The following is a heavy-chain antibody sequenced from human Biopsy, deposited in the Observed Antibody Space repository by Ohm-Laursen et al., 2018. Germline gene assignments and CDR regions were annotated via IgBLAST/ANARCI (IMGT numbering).Heavy chain of an antibody. CDR1: GGSITADF. Sequence: SETLSLTCPVSGGSITADFWTWIRQTPGERLEWIGYRFHSGSPMYNPSLKSRVTISVDTSKSQFSLTLTSVTAADTAVYYCVRLNRRGNIIFFDYWGRGTLVTASS. V-gene: IGHV4-59*08. J-gene: IGHJ4*02. CDR3: VRLNRRGNIIFFDY. D-gene: IGHD3/OR15-3a*01. CDR2: RFHSGSP.